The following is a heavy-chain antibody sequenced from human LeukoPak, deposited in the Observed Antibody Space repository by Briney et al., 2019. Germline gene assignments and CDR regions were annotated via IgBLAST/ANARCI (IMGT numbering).Heavy chain of an antibody. CDR2: TDTSGRYV. CDR3: ARGRSITLLRGVAMSDGFDI. CDR1: GFTFSNYG. V-gene: IGHV3-21*06. J-gene: IGHJ3*02. D-gene: IGHD3-10*01. Sequence: GGSLRLSCAASGFTFSNYGMNWVRQAPGKGLEWVSFTDTSGRYVYYGDSVKGRFTISRDNAKNLLFLQMNGLRAEDTALYYCARGRSITLLRGVAMSDGFDIWGQGAMVAASS.